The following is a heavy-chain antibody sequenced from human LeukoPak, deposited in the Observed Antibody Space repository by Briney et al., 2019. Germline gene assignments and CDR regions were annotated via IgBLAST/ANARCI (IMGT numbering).Heavy chain of an antibody. D-gene: IGHD3-9*01. CDR3: AKGPKYYDILTGPWYFDL. V-gene: IGHV3-30*18. Sequence: GRSLRLSCAASGFTFSSYGMHWVRQAPGKGLEWVAVISYDGSNKYYADSVKGRFTISRDNSKNTLYLQMNSLRAEDTAVYYCAKGPKYYDILTGPWYFDLWGRGTLVTVSS. J-gene: IGHJ2*01. CDR1: GFTFSSYG. CDR2: ISYDGSNK.